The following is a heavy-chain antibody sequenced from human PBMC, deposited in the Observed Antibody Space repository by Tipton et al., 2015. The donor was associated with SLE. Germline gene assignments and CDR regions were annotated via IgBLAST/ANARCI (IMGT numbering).Heavy chain of an antibody. CDR3: ARTGYSSSWLYFQH. V-gene: IGHV4-34*01. CDR1: GGSFSGYY. J-gene: IGHJ1*01. CDR2: SNHSGSS. D-gene: IGHD6-13*01. Sequence: TLSLTCAVYGGSFSGYYYTWIRKPQGQGQEWIGDSNHSGSSNYNPTPKSRVTISVDTSKNQFSLKLSSVTAADTAVYYCARTGYSSSWLYFQHWGQGTLVTVSS.